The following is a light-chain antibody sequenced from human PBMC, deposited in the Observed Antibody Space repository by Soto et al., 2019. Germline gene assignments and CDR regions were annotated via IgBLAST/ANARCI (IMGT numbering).Light chain of an antibody. CDR3: GAWDSGLSGYV. Sequence: SVLPQPPSVSAAPGQKVTISCSGSNSNIGNTYVSWYQQLPGTAPKLLIYENNKRPSGIPDRFSGSKSGTSATLGITGLQTGDEADYYCGAWDSGLSGYVFGTGTKVTVL. CDR1: NSNIGNTY. J-gene: IGLJ1*01. V-gene: IGLV1-51*02. CDR2: ENN.